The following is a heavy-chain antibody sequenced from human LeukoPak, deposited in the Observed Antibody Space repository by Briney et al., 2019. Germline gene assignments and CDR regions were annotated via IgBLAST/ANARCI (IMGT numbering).Heavy chain of an antibody. J-gene: IGHJ6*02. Sequence: PGGSLRLSCAASGFTFSTYAMSWVRQAPGKGLEWVSTIGGSGGNTHYADSVKGRFTISRDNSKSTLCLQMNTLRAEDTAVYYCAKDTYCGGGSCYAMDVWGQGTTVTVSS. V-gene: IGHV3-23*01. CDR2: IGGSGGNT. CDR3: AKDTYCGGGSCYAMDV. D-gene: IGHD2-15*01. CDR1: GFTFSTYA.